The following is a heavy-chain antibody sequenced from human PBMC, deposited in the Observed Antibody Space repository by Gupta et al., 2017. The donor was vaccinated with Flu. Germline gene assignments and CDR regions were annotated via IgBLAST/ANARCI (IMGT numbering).Heavy chain of an antibody. D-gene: IGHD1-1*01. J-gene: IGHJ3*02. V-gene: IGHV3-11*01. Sequence: RQAPGKGLEWISYISSSGSLIKYADSVKGRFTISRDNAKNSLSLQMNGLRAEDTAVYYCARDGNNWRSASDIWGQGTMVTVSS. CDR3: ARDGNNWRSASDI. CDR2: ISSSGSLI.